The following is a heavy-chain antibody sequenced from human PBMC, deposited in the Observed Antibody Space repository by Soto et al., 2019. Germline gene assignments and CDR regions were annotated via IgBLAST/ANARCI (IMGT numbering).Heavy chain of an antibody. V-gene: IGHV3-74*01. CDR2: TNRDATIV. D-gene: IGHD7-27*01. J-gene: IGHJ4*02. CDR3: ARDNWGSLDN. CDR1: GFTFGSYW. Sequence: PGGSLRLSCAASGFTFGSYWMTWVRQDPVNGLVWVAHTNRDATIVVYGDSVKGRFTFSRDNAKNTVYLQMDSLTVEDTGVYYCARDNWGSLDNWGQGTLVTVSS.